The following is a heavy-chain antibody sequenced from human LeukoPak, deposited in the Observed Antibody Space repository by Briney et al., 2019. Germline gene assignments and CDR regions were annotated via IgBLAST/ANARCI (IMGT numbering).Heavy chain of an antibody. CDR3: ARRRAVLTGLSYMDV. Sequence: SETLSLTCIVSGGSISSNSYYWGWIRQPPGKGLEWIGSIYYSGSTYYNPSLKSRVTISVDTSKNQFSLKLSSVTAADTAVYYCARRRAVLTGLSYMDVWGKGTTVTVSS. D-gene: IGHD3-9*01. J-gene: IGHJ6*03. CDR1: GGSISSNSYY. V-gene: IGHV4-39*07. CDR2: IYYSGST.